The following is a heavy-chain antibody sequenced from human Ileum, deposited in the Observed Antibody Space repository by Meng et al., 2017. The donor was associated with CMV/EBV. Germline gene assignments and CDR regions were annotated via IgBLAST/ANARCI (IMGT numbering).Heavy chain of an antibody. V-gene: IGHV1-46*01. J-gene: IGHJ6*02. CDR3: ATPPGPGAISSLDV. CDR1: GYTFSSFY. D-gene: IGHD2-2*02. CDR2: INPSGDRT. Sequence: ASVKVSCKAFGYTFSSFYMHWVRQVPGQGLEWMGVINPSGDRTRYAQKFQGRVSMTRDTSTSTLYMELRSLRSDDTAFYYCATPPGPGAISSLDVWGQGTTVTVSS.